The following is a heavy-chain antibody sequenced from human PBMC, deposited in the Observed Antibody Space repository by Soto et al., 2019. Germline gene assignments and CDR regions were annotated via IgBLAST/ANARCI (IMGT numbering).Heavy chain of an antibody. CDR1: GGTISSSIYY. CDR3: AKGSLSNFRWFDP. D-gene: IGHD3-3*01. CDR2: IDHSGAT. V-gene: IGHV4-39*07. J-gene: IGHJ5*02. Sequence: SQTLSLTCTVSGGTISSSIYYWTRIRKPPGKGLEWIGEIDHSGATRYNPSLKGRVTTSVDTSKNQFSLNLNSVTAADTAVYYCAKGSLSNFRWFDPWGQGTLVTVSS.